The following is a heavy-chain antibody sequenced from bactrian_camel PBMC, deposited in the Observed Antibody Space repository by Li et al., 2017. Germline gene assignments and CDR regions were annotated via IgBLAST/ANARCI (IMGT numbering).Heavy chain of an antibody. CDR1: THSNNNVC. CDR2: MDYDGTT. V-gene: IGHV3S57*01. J-gene: IGHJ4*01. D-gene: IGHD6*01. CDR3: SADRESSEWCFLVQADDYDY. Sequence: HVQLVESGGGSVQPGGSLRLSCTSSTHSNNNVCMGWFRQAPGKEREAVATMDYDGTTAYAVSVKGRFTISKDNAKNTLYLEMYRLAPEDTAMYYCSADRESSEWCFLVQADDYDYWGQGTQVTVS.